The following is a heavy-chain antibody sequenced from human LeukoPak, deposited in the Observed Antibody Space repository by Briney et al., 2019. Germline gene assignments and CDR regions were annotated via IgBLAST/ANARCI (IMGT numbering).Heavy chain of an antibody. CDR1: GGSISSYC. V-gene: IGHV4-59*01. D-gene: IGHD3-3*01. Sequence: SETLSLTCTVSGGSISSYCWSWVRQPPGKGVEGIGYIFYSGSTKYNPSLTSRGTISVDTCKNKCSLKLSSVTAADTAVYYCVRSDDFWSGYYGYWGQGTLVTVSS. J-gene: IGHJ4*02. CDR3: VRSDDFWSGYYGY. CDR2: IFYSGST.